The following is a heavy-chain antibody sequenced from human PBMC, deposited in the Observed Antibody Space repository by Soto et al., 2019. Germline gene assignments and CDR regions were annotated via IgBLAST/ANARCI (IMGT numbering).Heavy chain of an antibody. V-gene: IGHV1-8*01. Sequence: ASVKVSCKASGYTFTSYDINWVRQATGQGLEWMGWMNPNSGNTGYAQKFQGRVTMTRNTSISTAYMELSSLRSEDTAVYYCARAGDFYNWFDPWGQGTLVPVSA. CDR3: ARAGDFYNWFDP. D-gene: IGHD3-16*01. J-gene: IGHJ5*02. CDR1: GYTFTSYD. CDR2: MNPNSGNT.